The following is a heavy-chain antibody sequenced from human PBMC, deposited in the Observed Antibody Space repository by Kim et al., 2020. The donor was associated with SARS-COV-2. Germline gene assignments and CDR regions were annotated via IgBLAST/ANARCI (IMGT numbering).Heavy chain of an antibody. Sequence: NGNTKNSQKFQGRVTITRDTSASTAYMELSSLRSEDTAVYYCARVRASLDYWGQGTLVTVSS. CDR2: NGNT. V-gene: IGHV1-3*01. J-gene: IGHJ4*02. D-gene: IGHD3-16*01. CDR3: ARVRASLDY.